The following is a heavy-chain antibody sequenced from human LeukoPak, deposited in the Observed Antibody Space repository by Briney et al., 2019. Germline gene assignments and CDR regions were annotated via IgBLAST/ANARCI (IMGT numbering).Heavy chain of an antibody. CDR1: GFTFSRSG. V-gene: IGHV3-21*01. J-gene: IGHJ4*02. CDR2: ISTTSTYI. CDR3: ARVVGSAIRTGVDY. Sequence: GGSLRLSCAASGFTFSRSGMNWVRQAPGKGLEWVSSISTTSTYIYYADSVKGRFTISRDNAKNSLYLQMNSLRAEDTAVYYCARVVGSAIRTGVDYWGQGTLVTVSS. D-gene: IGHD7-27*01.